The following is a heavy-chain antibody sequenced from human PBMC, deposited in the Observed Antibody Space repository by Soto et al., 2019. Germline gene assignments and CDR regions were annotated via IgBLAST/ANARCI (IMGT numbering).Heavy chain of an antibody. CDR1: DSTLINAW. D-gene: IGHD1-26*01. Sequence: EVQLVESGGGLVQPGGPLRLSCVASDSTLINAWMNWVRQAPEKGLEWVGHVKSNRDGGTTNYAAPVKGRFTISRDDSKNTLSLQMNSLKTEDTAVYYCTTDMGQYFAHWSQGALVTVSS. J-gene: IGHJ4*02. V-gene: IGHV3-15*07. CDR2: VKSNRDGGTT. CDR3: TTDMGQYFAH.